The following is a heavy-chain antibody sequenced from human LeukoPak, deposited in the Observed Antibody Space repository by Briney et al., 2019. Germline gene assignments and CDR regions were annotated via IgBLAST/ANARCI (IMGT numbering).Heavy chain of an antibody. D-gene: IGHD3-10*01. V-gene: IGHV7-4-1*02. CDR1: GYTFTSYA. CDR2: INTSTGNP. J-gene: IGHJ6*03. Sequence: GASVKVSCKASGYTFTSYAMNWVRQAPGQGLEWMGWINTSTGNPTYAQGFTGRFVFSLDTSVSTAYLQISSLKAEDTAVYYCARIGEAYYYYYYMDVWGKGTTVTVSS. CDR3: ARIGEAYYYYYYMDV.